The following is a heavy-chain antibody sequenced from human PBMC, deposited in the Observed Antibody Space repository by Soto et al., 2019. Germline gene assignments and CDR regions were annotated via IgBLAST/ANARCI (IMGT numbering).Heavy chain of an antibody. CDR2: ISWNSGSI. J-gene: IGHJ4*02. D-gene: IGHD3-3*01. CDR3: AKAGFWSGYYSLVDY. CDR1: GFTLDDYA. Sequence: SLRLSCAASGFTLDDYAMHWVRQAPGKGLEWVSGISWNSGSIGYADSVKGRFTISRDNAKNSLYLQMNSLRAEDTALYYCAKAGFWSGYYSLVDYWGQGTLVTVSS. V-gene: IGHV3-9*01.